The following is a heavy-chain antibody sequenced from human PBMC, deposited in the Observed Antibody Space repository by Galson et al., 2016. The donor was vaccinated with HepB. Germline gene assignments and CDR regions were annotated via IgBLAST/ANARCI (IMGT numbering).Heavy chain of an antibody. CDR2: IEQDGTDK. V-gene: IGHV3-7*01. CDR1: GFTFSTHY. J-gene: IGHJ4*02. Sequence: SLRLSCAASGFTFSTHYMSWVRQAPGKGLEWVANIEQDGTDKYYVDYVKGRFTISRDNAKNSLFLQMNSLRAEDTAVYYCARSWGRGSQTYPLEHWGQGTLVTVSS. CDR3: ARSWGRGSQTYPLEH. D-gene: IGHD1-26*01.